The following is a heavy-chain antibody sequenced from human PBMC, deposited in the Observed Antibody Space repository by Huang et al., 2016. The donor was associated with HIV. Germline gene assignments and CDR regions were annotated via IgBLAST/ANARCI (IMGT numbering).Heavy chain of an antibody. CDR2: VSNSASSR. V-gene: IGHV3-23*01. D-gene: IGHD3-22*01. CDR1: GFSFRRCG. CDR3: AKDLVTYDSSGSV. Sequence: EVHLLESGGGLVQPGGSLRLSCAASGFSFRRCGMGWVRQAPGRGLEWVSTVSNSASSRHYADSVRGRFTISRDNSKDTLYLQMNSLRAEDTALYYCAKDLVTYDSSGSVWGQGTLVTVSS. J-gene: IGHJ4*02.